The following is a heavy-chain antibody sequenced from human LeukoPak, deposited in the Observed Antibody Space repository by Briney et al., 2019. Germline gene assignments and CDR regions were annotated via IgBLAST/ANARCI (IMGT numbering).Heavy chain of an antibody. CDR1: GFTLSSYH. CDR2: ISSGSTTI. CDR3: ARDVAAIF. J-gene: IGHJ4*02. D-gene: IGHD6-25*01. Sequence: GGSLRLSCAAFGFTLSSYHMNWVRQAPGKGLEWVSYISSGSTTIYYADSVKGRFTISRDNAKNSLYLQMNSLRAEDTAVYYCARDVAAIFWGQGTLVTVSS. V-gene: IGHV3-48*01.